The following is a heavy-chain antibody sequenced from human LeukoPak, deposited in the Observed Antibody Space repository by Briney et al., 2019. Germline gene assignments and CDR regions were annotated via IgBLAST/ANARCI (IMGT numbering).Heavy chain of an antibody. V-gene: IGHV1-69*04. CDR2: IIPILGIA. J-gene: IGHJ4*02. Sequence: ASVKVSCKASGGTFSSYAISWVRQAPGQGLEWMGRIIPILGIANYAQKFQGRVTMTRDTSISTAYMELSRLRSDDTAVYFCARDREYRSSSYPLDYWGQGTLVTVSS. CDR1: GGTFSSYA. CDR3: ARDREYRSSSYPLDY. D-gene: IGHD6-6*01.